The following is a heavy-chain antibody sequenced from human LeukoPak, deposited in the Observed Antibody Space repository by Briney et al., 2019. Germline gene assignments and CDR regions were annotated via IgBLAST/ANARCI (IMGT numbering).Heavy chain of an antibody. CDR1: GYTFTGYY. CDR2: INPNSGGT. V-gene: IGHV1-2*02. J-gene: IGHJ4*02. D-gene: IGHD2-15*01. CDR3: ARGGGYCSGGSCYSARYFDY. Sequence: GASVKVSCKASGYTFTGYYMHWARQAPGQGLEWMGWINPNSGGTNYAQKFQGRVTMTRDTSISTAYMELSRLRSDDTAVYYCARGGGYCSGGSCYSARYFDYWGQGTLVTVSS.